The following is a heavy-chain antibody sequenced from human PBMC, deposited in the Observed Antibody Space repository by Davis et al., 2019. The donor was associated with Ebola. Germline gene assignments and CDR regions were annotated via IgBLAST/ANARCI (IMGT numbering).Heavy chain of an antibody. D-gene: IGHD4-17*01. CDR3: ARKTTVTTGMDV. Sequence: SETLSLTCAVSGGPISSSSWWSWVRQPPGTGLEWIGEIYHNGSTNYNPSLKSRVTLPIDKPKNQFSRKLSSVTAADTAMYYCARKTTVTTGMDVWGQGTTVTVSS. CDR2: IYHNGST. CDR1: GGPISSSSW. J-gene: IGHJ6*02. V-gene: IGHV4-4*02.